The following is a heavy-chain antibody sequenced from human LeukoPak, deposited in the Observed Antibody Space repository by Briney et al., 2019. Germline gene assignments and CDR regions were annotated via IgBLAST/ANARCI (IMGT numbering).Heavy chain of an antibody. CDR2: IYHSGST. V-gene: IGHV4-4*02. Sequence: SETLSLTCAVSGGSLSSSNWWSWGRPPPGKGLEWIGEIYHSGSTNYNPSLKSRVTISVDKSKNQFSLKLSSVTAADTAVYYCAIPGIAVAGREDRPFDYWGQGTLVTVSS. J-gene: IGHJ4*02. D-gene: IGHD6-19*01. CDR1: GGSLSSSNW. CDR3: AIPGIAVAGREDRPFDY.